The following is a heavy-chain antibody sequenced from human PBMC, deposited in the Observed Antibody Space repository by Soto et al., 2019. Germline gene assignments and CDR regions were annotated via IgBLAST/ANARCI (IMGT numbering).Heavy chain of an antibody. CDR1: GFTFSSYA. D-gene: IGHD6-19*01. J-gene: IGHJ4*02. V-gene: IGHV3-30-3*01. CDR3: VRDDTGYSSGWYDY. Sequence: GGSLRLSCAASGFTFSSYAMHWVRQAPGKGLEWVAVISYDGSNKYYADSVKGRFTISRDNSKNTLYLQMNSLRAEDTAVYYCVRDDTGYSSGWYDYWGQGTLVTVSS. CDR2: ISYDGSNK.